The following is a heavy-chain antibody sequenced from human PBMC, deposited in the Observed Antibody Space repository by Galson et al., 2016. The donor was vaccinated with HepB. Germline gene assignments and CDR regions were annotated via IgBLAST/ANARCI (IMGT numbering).Heavy chain of an antibody. D-gene: IGHD6-13*01. CDR3: AKDLIYSASSPRGLDV. CDR2: IDGLTTNT. V-gene: IGHV3-23*01. Sequence: SLRLSCAASGFTFSTYGMSWVRQAPGKGLEWVSAIDGLTTNTYYADSVKGRFTTTRDNSKNTLYLQMNSLRADDTALYYCAKDLIYSASSPRGLDVWGQGTTVTVSS. J-gene: IGHJ6*02. CDR1: GFTFSTYG.